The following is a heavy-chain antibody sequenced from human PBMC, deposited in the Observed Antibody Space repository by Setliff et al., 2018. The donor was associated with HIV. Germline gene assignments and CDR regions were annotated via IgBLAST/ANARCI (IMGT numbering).Heavy chain of an antibody. CDR3: ARDTGGRITMVRGVMGALDY. CDR1: GGSFSGYY. J-gene: IGHJ4*02. V-gene: IGHV4-34*01. CDR2: INHSGST. Sequence: PSETLSLTCAVYGGSFSGYYWSWIRQPPGKGLEWIGEINHSGSTSYNPSLNSRVTISVGMASDQFFLSLSSVTAADTAVYYCARDTGGRITMVRGVMGALDYWGQGTLVTVSS. D-gene: IGHD3-10*01.